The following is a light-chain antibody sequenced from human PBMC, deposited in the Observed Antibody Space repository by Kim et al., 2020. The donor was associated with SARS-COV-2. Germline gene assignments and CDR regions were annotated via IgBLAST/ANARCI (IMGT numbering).Light chain of an antibody. CDR3: SSYTSSSTNWV. CDR1: SSDVGSYNY. CDR2: DVS. Sequence: QSSTSSCSGASSDVGSYNYVSWYQQHPGKAPKLIISDVSQRPSGVSKRFSGSKSGNTASLTISGLQAEDEADYYCSSYTSSSTNWVFGGGTQLTVL. J-gene: IGLJ3*02. V-gene: IGLV2-14*04.